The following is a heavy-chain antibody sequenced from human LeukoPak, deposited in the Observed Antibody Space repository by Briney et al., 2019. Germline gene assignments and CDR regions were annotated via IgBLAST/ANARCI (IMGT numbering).Heavy chain of an antibody. Sequence: ASVKVSCKASGYTFTGYYVHWVRQAPGQGLEWMGWINPNSGGTNYAQKFQGRVTMTRDTSISTAYMELSRLRSDDTAVYYCARAMTTVVSPPGIFWGQGTLVTVSS. D-gene: IGHD4-23*01. J-gene: IGHJ4*02. V-gene: IGHV1-2*02. CDR3: ARAMTTVVSPPGIF. CDR2: INPNSGGT. CDR1: GYTFTGYY.